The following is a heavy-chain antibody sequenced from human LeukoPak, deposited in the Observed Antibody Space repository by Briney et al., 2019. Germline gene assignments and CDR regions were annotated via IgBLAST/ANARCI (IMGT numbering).Heavy chain of an antibody. D-gene: IGHD5-12*01. CDR2: MNPNSGNT. V-gene: IGHV1-8*03. Sequence: ASVKVSCKASGYTFTSYDINWVRQATGQGLEWMGWMNPNSGNTGYAQKFQGRVTITRNTSISTAYMELSSLRPEDTAVYYCAKGSGYDAQYYYYYMDVWGKGTTVTVSS. CDR1: GYTFTSYD. CDR3: AKGSGYDAQYYYYYMDV. J-gene: IGHJ6*03.